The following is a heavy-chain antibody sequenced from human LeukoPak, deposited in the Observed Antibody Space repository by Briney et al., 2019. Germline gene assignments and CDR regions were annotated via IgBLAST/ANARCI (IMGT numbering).Heavy chain of an antibody. CDR2: INPNSGGT. CDR3: ARRPGYCSGGSCDGFGY. V-gene: IGHV1-2*02. CDR1: GYTFTGYY. J-gene: IGHJ4*02. Sequence: ASVKVSCKASGYTFTGYYMHWVRQAPGQGLEWMGWINPNSGGTNYAQKFQGRVTMTRDTCISTAYMELSRLRSDDTAVYYCARRPGYCSGGSCDGFGYWGQGTLVTVSS. D-gene: IGHD2-15*01.